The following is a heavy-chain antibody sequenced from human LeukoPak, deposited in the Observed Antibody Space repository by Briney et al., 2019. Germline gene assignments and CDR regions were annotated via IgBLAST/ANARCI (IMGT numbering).Heavy chain of an antibody. D-gene: IGHD3-10*01. V-gene: IGHV4-4*07. Sequence: SETLSLTCTVSGGSISSYYWSWIRQPAGKGLEWIGRIYTSGSTNYNPSLKSRVTMSVDTSKNQFSLKLSSVTAADTAVYYCARVYGSGSYYYYMDVWGKGTTVTISS. CDR2: IYTSGST. J-gene: IGHJ6*03. CDR3: ARVYGSGSYYYYMDV. CDR1: GGSISSYY.